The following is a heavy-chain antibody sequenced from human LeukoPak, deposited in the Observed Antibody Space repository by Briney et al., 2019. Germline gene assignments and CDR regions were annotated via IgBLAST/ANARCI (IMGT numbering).Heavy chain of an antibody. CDR3: AKGRYSSSHFDY. V-gene: IGHV3-9*01. J-gene: IGHJ4*02. CDR2: ISWNSGNI. Sequence: GGSLRLSCAASGFTFDDYAMHWVRQAPGKGPEWVSGISWNSGNIGYADSVKGRFTISRDNAKNSLYLQMNSLRAEDTALYYCAKGRYSSSHFDYWGQGTLVTVSS. D-gene: IGHD6-13*01. CDR1: GFTFDDYA.